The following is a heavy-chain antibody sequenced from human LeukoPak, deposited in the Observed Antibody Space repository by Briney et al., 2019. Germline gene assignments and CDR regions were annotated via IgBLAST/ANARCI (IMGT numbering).Heavy chain of an antibody. CDR2: IYYSGST. D-gene: IGHD3-10*01. CDR1: GGSISSYY. Sequence: SETLSLTCTVSGGSISSYYWSWIRQPPGKGLEWIGYIYYSGSTNYNPSLKSRVTISVDTSKNQFSLKLSSVTAADTAVYYCASIQWFGDSIRRWYFDYWGQGTLVTVSS. CDR3: ASIQWFGDSIRRWYFDY. V-gene: IGHV4-59*08. J-gene: IGHJ4*02.